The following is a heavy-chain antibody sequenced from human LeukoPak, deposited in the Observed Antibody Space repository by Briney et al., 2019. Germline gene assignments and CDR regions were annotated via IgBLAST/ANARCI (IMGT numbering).Heavy chain of an antibody. CDR3: ARETLNYYYGMDV. CDR2: IYHSGST. Sequence: SGTLSLTCAVSGGSISSNNWWSWVRQSPGKGLEWIGEIYHSGSTNYNPSLKSRVTISVDKSKNQFSLKLSSVTAADTAEYYCARETLNYYYGMDVWGQGTTVTVSS. V-gene: IGHV4-4*02. J-gene: IGHJ6*02. D-gene: IGHD2/OR15-2a*01. CDR1: GGSISSNNW.